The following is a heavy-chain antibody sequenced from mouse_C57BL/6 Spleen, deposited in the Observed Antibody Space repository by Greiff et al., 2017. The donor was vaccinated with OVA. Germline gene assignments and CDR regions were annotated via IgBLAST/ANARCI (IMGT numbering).Heavy chain of an antibody. Sequence: QVQLQQPGAELVKPGASVKMSCKASGYTFTSYWITWVKQRPGQGLEWIGDIYPGSGSTNYNEKFKSKAILTVDTSSSTAYMQLSSLTSEDSAVYYCAREVVATDYYAMDYWGQGTSVTVSS. CDR1: GYTFTSYW. D-gene: IGHD1-1*01. CDR3: AREVVATDYYAMDY. V-gene: IGHV1-55*01. CDR2: IYPGSGST. J-gene: IGHJ4*01.